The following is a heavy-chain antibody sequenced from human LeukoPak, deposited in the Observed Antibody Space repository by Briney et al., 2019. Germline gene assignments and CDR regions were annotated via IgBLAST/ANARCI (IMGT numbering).Heavy chain of an antibody. V-gene: IGHV3-74*01. D-gene: IGHD5-12*01. J-gene: IGHJ4*02. CDR3: AKEYSGSSLVDY. Sequence: WGSLRLSCAVSGFTFSNYWMTWVRQAPGNGLVWVSRINTDGSSTSYVDSVKGRFTISRDNSKNTLYLQMNSLRAEDTAVYYCAKEYSGSSLVDYWGQGTLVTVSS. CDR1: GFTFSNYW. CDR2: INTDGSST.